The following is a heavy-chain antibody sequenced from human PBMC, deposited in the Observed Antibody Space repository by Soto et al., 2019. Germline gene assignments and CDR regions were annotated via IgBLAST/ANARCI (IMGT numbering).Heavy chain of an antibody. Sequence: EVQLVESGGGLVQPGESLRLSCAASGFTFRTYWLSWFRQVPGKGLEWGANINLDGSEKYYVDSVKGRFTISRDNARNSLYLQMSSLRAEDTAMYYCARDGSTSWYSYDYHGMDVWGQGNTVTVSS. CDR1: GFTFRTYW. CDR3: ARDGSTSWYSYDYHGMDV. J-gene: IGHJ6*02. D-gene: IGHD5-18*01. CDR2: INLDGSEK. V-gene: IGHV3-7*05.